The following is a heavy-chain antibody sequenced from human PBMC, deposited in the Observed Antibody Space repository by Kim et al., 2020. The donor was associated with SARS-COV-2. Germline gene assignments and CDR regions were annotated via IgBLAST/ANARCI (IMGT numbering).Heavy chain of an antibody. J-gene: IGHJ4*02. D-gene: IGHD3-22*01. CDR3: ARNTYYYDSSGYSVGYFDY. V-gene: IGHV1-46*01. CDR1: GYTFTSYY. Sequence: ASVKVSCKASGYTFTSYYMHWVRQAPGQGLEWMGIINPSGGSTSYAQKFQGRVTMTRDTSTSTVYMELSSLRSEGTAVYYCARNTYYYDSSGYSVGYFDYWGQGTLVTVSS. CDR2: INPSGGST.